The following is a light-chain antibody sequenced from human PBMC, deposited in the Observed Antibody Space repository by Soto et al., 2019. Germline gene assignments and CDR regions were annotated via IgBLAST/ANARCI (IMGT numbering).Light chain of an antibody. Sequence: DIQMTQSPSTLSASVGDRVTITCRASQSISSWLAWYQQKPGKAPKLLIYKASSLESVVASRVSGSCSGTEFTLTISSLQPDDFATYYCQQYNSYPWTFGQGTKVEIK. CDR2: KAS. CDR3: QQYNSYPWT. J-gene: IGKJ1*01. CDR1: QSISSW. V-gene: IGKV1-5*03.